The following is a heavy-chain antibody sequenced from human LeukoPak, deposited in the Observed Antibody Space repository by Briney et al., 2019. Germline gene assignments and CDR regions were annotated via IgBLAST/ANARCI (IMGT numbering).Heavy chain of an antibody. CDR1: GGSISSYY. CDR2: IYYSGTT. Sequence: PSETLSLTCSVSGGSISSYYWSWIRQPPGKGLEWIGYIYYSGTTNYNPSLKSRLTISVDTSKKQFSLKLNSVTAADTAVYYCATLERVDYGDYLDAFDIGGQGTMVTVSS. V-gene: IGHV4-59*01. J-gene: IGHJ3*02. CDR3: ATLERVDYGDYLDAFDI. D-gene: IGHD4-17*01.